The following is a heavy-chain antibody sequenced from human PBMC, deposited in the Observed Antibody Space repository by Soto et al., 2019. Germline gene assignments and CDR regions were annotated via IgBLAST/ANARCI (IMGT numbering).Heavy chain of an antibody. CDR1: GYTFTSYD. J-gene: IGHJ3*02. V-gene: IGHV1-8*01. Sequence: QVQLVQSGAEVKKPGASVKVSCKASGYTFTSYDINWVRQATGQGLEWMGWMNPNSGNTGYAQKFQGRVTMTRNTSISTAYMELSSLSSEVTAVYYCARGGRYCSGGSCYLAFDIWGQGTMVTVSS. CDR3: ARGGRYCSGGSCYLAFDI. CDR2: MNPNSGNT. D-gene: IGHD2-15*01.